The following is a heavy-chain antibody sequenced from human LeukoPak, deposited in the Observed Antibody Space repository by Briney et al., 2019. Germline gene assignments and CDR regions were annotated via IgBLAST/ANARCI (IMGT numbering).Heavy chain of an antibody. CDR2: IWYDGSNK. V-gene: IGHV3-33*01. CDR1: GFTFSSYG. CDR3: ARDRSRAFDY. J-gene: IGHJ4*02. D-gene: IGHD3-10*01. Sequence: GGSLRLSWAAFGFTFSSYGMHWVRQAPGKGLEWVAVIWYDGSNKYYADSVKGRFTISRDNSKNTLYLQMNSLRAEDTAVYYCARDRSRAFDYWGQGTLVTVSS.